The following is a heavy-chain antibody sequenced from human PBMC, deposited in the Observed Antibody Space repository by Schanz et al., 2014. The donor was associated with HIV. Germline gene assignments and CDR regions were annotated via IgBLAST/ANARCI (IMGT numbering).Heavy chain of an antibody. J-gene: IGHJ3*01. D-gene: IGHD3-16*01. CDR3: RVFMFTYDV. Sequence: DVQLVESGGGLIQPGESLRLLCVASGFTFGTTWMYWVRQGPGKGLTWVSYITPDGSVTYADSVKGRFTASRDSSKNTLFLQMNSLRVEDTATYYCRVFMFTYDVWGQGTMVTVSS. CDR1: GFTFGTTW. V-gene: IGHV3-74*01. CDR2: ITPDGSVT.